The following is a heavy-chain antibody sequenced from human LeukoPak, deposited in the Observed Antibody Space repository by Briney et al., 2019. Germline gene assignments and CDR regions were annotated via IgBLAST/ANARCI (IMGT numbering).Heavy chain of an antibody. J-gene: IGHJ4*02. Sequence: PGRSLRLSRAASGFTFSSYAMHWVRQAPGKGLEWVAVISYDGSNKYYADSVKGRFTISRDNSKNTLYLQMNSLRAGDTAVYYCARGRPSSEGYFDYWGQGTLVTVSS. D-gene: IGHD2-15*01. CDR1: GFTFSSYA. CDR2: ISYDGSNK. V-gene: IGHV3-30*04. CDR3: ARGRPSSEGYFDY.